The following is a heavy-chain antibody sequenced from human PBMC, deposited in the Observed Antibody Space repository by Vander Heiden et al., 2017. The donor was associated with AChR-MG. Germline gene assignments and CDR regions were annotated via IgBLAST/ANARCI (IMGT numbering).Heavy chain of an antibody. V-gene: IGHV4-39*01. D-gene: IGHD1-1*01. J-gene: IGHJ4*02. CDR3: ARLGTGTPY. CDR1: GGSISSSSYY. Sequence: QLQLQESGPGLVKPSETLSLTCTVSGGSISSSSYYWGWVRQPPGKGLEWIGSFYSSGKTYYNPSLRSRVTISLDTSKNQFSLNLNSVTAADTAVFYCARLGTGTPYWGQGTLVTVSS. CDR2: FYSSGKT.